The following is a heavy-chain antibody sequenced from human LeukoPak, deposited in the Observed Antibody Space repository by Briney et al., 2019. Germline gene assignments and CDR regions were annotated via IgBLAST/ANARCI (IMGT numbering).Heavy chain of an antibody. Sequence: SETLSLTCTVSGDSISSYYCNWLRQPAGKGLEYIGRIYSTGSTNYNPSLKSRATMSVDTSKNHFSLKLSSVTAADTAVYYCATTTSILAFDIWGQGTMVTVSS. J-gene: IGHJ3*02. CDR2: IYSTGST. CDR1: GDSISSYY. V-gene: IGHV4-4*07. CDR3: ATTTSILAFDI. D-gene: IGHD3-3*01.